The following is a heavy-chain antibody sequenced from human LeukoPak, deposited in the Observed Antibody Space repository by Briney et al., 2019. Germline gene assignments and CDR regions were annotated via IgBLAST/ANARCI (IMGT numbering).Heavy chain of an antibody. CDR1: GFTFSAYH. CDR3: ARVWQDYSGVDY. V-gene: IGHV3-48*02. Sequence: GGSLRLSCAASGFTFSAYHINWVRQAPGEGLEWISYISTTGTTIHYADSVKGRFAISRDNAKSSLYLQMNSLRDEDTAVYYCARVWQDYSGVDYWGQGTLVTVSS. CDR2: ISTTGTTI. D-gene: IGHD2-21*01. J-gene: IGHJ4*02.